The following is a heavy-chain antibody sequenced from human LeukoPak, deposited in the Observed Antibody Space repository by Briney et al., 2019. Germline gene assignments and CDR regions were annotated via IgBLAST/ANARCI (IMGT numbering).Heavy chain of an antibody. CDR1: GFTFNNFA. V-gene: IGHV3-23*01. CDR2: ISGSGGST. Sequence: GGSLRLSCAASGFTFNNFAMSWVRQAPGKGLEWVSVISGSGGSTYYADSVKGRFTISRDNSKNTLYLPMNSLRAEDTAVYYCAKAPPMSPAAGSYYFDYWGQGTLVTVSS. D-gene: IGHD6-13*01. CDR3: AKAPPMSPAAGSYYFDY. J-gene: IGHJ4*02.